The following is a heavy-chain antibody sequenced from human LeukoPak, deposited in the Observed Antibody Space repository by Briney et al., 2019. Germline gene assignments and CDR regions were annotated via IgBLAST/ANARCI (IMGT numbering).Heavy chain of an antibody. J-gene: IGHJ3*02. CDR1: GYSFTSYW. Sequence: GASLKISCKGSGYSFTSYWIGWVRQMPGKGLEWMGIIYPGDSDTRYSPSFQGQVTTSADKSISTAYLQWSSLKASDTAMYYCAIPRLTTSHDAFDMWGQGTMVTVSS. D-gene: IGHD4-17*01. CDR2: IYPGDSDT. CDR3: AIPRLTTSHDAFDM. V-gene: IGHV5-51*01.